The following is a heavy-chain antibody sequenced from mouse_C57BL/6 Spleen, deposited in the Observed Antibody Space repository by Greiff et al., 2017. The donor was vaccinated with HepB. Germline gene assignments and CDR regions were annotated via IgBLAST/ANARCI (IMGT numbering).Heavy chain of an antibody. J-gene: IGHJ3*01. CDR3: DSNYYGSSLAWFAY. CDR2: IWRGGST. V-gene: IGHV2-5*01. CDR1: GFSLTSYG. D-gene: IGHD1-1*01. Sequence: QVHVKQSGPGLVQPSQSLSITCTVSGFSLTSYGVHWVRQSPGKGLEWLGVIWRGGSTDYNAAFMSRLSITKDNSKSQVFFKMNSLQADDTAIYYCDSNYYGSSLAWFAYWGQGTLVTVSA.